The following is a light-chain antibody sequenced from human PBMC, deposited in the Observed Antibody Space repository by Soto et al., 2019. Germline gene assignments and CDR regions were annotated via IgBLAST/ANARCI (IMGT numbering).Light chain of an antibody. J-gene: IGLJ2*01. CDR3: SSYTSSSTVV. Sequence: QSALTQPASVSGSPGQSITISCTGTSSDVGAYKYVCWYQQYPGKAPRLMIYDVSNRPSGVSNRFSVSKSGNTASLTISGLQAEDEADYYCSSYTSSSTVVFGGGTKLTVL. CDR1: SSDVGAYKY. CDR2: DVS. V-gene: IGLV2-14*03.